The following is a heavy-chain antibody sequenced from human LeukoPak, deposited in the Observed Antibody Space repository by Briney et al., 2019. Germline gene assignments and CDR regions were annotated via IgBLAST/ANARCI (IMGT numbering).Heavy chain of an antibody. Sequence: SETLSLTCTVSGGSISSSSYYWGWIRQPPGKGLEWIGSIYYSGSTYYNPSLKSRVTISVDTSKNQFSLKLSSVTAADTAVYYCARDSDYGGNSESRRGDYWGQGTLVTVSS. V-gene: IGHV4-39*07. CDR1: GGSISSSSYY. J-gene: IGHJ4*02. CDR3: ARDSDYGGNSESRRGDY. D-gene: IGHD4-23*01. CDR2: IYYSGST.